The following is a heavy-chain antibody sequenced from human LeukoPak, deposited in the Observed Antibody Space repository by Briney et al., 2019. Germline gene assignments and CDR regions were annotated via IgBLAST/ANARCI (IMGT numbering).Heavy chain of an antibody. CDR2: ISPSGGGT. CDR1: GYSFTSSY. J-gene: IGHJ6*02. CDR3: ARGPGYSYGPRENYYYYGMDV. V-gene: IGHV1-46*01. D-gene: IGHD5-18*01. Sequence: ASVKVSCKASGYSFTSSYIHWVRQAPGQGLEWMGLISPSGGGTTYAQQFQGRLTLTRDMSSSTVYMEMTSLTSADTAVYYCARGPGYSYGPRENYYYYGMDVWGQGTTVTVSS.